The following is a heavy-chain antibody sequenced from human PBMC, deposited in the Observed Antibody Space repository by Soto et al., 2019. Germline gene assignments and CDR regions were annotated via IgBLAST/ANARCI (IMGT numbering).Heavy chain of an antibody. D-gene: IGHD6-13*01. CDR3: AASVFSSSWALDY. Sequence: QLQLHESGPGLVKPSETLSLTCTVSGASIISSNYYWGWIRQTPGKGLEWIGSIYYDGSAYYNPSLKRRVIISADTSKTQISLKLSSVTAADTAEYYCAASVFSSSWALDYWGQGTLVTVSS. CDR2: IYYDGSA. CDR1: GASIISSNYY. V-gene: IGHV4-39*01. J-gene: IGHJ4*02.